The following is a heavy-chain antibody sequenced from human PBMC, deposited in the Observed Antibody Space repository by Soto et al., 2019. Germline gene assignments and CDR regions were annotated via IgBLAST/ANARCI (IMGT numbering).Heavy chain of an antibody. D-gene: IGHD3-3*01. J-gene: IGHJ3*02. Sequence: SQTLSLTCAISGDSVSSNSAARNWIRQSPSRGLEWLGRTYYRSKWYNDYAVSVKSRITINPDTSKNQFSLQLNSVTPEDTAVYYCARILRFLESPLRDDAFDIWGQGTMVTVSS. V-gene: IGHV6-1*01. CDR2: TYYRSKWYN. CDR3: ARILRFLESPLRDDAFDI. CDR1: GDSVSSNSAA.